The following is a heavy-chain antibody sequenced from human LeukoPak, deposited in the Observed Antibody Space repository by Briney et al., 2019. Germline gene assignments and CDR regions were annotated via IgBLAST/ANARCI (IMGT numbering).Heavy chain of an antibody. CDR1: GFDFSIYR. J-gene: IGHJ4*02. D-gene: IGHD2-2*01. V-gene: IGHV3-23*01. CDR3: AKVGVVPAAIYYFDY. CDR2: ISGSGGST. Sequence: GGSLRLSCAASGFDFSIYRMNWVRQAPGKGLEWVSAISGSGGSTYYADSVKGRFTISRDNSKNTLYPQMNSLRAEDTAVYYCAKVGVVPAAIYYFDYWGQGTLVTVSS.